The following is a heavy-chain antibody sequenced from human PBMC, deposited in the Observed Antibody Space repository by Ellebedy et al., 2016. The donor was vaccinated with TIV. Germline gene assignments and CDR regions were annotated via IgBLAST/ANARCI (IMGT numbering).Heavy chain of an antibody. CDR2: IIPIFGTA. CDR1: GGTFSSYA. D-gene: IGHD6-13*01. CDR3: ARPRGIAAANDAFDI. J-gene: IGHJ3*02. V-gene: IGHV1-69*13. Sequence: SVKVSXKASGGTFSSYAISWVRQAPGQGLEWMGGIIPIFGTANYAQKFQGRVTITADESTSTAYMELSSLRSEDTAVYYCARPRGIAAANDAFDIWGQGTMVTVSS.